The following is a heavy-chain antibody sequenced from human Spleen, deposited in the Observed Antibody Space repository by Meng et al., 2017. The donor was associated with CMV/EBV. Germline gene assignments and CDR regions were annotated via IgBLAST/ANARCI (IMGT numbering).Heavy chain of an antibody. Sequence: GGSLRLSCAASGFTFSNYWMSWVRQAPGKGLEWLGNIKQDGSEKHCVDSVKGRFTISRDNAKNSLYLQMNSLRVEDTAVYYCARDSMWLEYWGQGSLVTVSS. CDR1: GFTFSNYW. J-gene: IGHJ4*02. D-gene: IGHD2-21*01. CDR2: IKQDGSEK. V-gene: IGHV3-7*01. CDR3: ARDSMWLEY.